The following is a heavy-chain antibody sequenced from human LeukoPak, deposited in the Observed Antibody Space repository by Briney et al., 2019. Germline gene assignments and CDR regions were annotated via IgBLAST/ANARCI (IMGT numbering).Heavy chain of an antibody. CDR3: ARGGSREDEYFQH. CDR2: IYHSGST. Sequence: LKLSCAASGIIVSNNYMSWIRQPPGKGLEWIGYIYHSGSTYYNPSLKSRVTISVDRSKNQFSLKLSSVTAADTAVYYCARGGSREDEYFQHWGQGTLVTVSS. D-gene: IGHD5-12*01. J-gene: IGHJ1*01. V-gene: IGHV4-30-2*01. CDR1: GIIVSNNY.